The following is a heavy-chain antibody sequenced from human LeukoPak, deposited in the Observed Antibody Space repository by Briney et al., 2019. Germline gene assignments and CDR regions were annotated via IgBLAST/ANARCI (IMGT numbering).Heavy chain of an antibody. Sequence: GGSLRLSCAISGFIFNTNGMNWVRQSPGKGLEWLATIAGGDESTYYADSVKGWFAISRDNSKNTLYLQMNSLRAEDTAVYYCAKPTYYYGSGSSGRVWEWFDPWGQGTLVTVSS. V-gene: IGHV3-23*01. CDR1: GFIFNTNG. CDR3: AKPTYYYGSGSSGRVWEWFDP. J-gene: IGHJ5*02. CDR2: IAGGDEST. D-gene: IGHD3-10*01.